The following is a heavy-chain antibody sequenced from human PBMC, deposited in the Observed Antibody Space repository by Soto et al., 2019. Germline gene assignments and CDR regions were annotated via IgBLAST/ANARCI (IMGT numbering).Heavy chain of an antibody. CDR3: ARVFGGSESKYYYYYMDV. D-gene: IGHD3-10*01. Sequence: SDTLSLTCTVSGGSISSDYWSWIRQPPGKGLEWIGYIYYSGSTNYNPSLKSRVTISVDTSKNQFSLKLSSVTAADTVVYYCARVFGGSESKYYYYYMDVWGKGTTVTVSS. CDR2: IYYSGST. J-gene: IGHJ6*03. CDR1: GGSISSDY. V-gene: IGHV4-59*01.